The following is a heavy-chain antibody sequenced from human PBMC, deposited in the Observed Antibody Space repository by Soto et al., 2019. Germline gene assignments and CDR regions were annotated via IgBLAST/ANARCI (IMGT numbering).Heavy chain of an antibody. Sequence: GGSLRLSCAASGFTFSGSAMHWVRQASGKGLEWVGRIRSKANSYATAYAASVKGRFTISRDDSKNTAYLQMNSLKTEDTAVYYCTRHQSMAHYWGQGTLVTVSS. V-gene: IGHV3-73*01. CDR3: TRHQSMAHY. CDR1: GFTFSGSA. J-gene: IGHJ4*02. CDR2: IRSKANSYAT. D-gene: IGHD3-10*01.